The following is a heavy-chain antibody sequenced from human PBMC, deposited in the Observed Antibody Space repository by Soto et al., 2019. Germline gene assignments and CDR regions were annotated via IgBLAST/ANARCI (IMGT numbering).Heavy chain of an antibody. D-gene: IGHD1-7*01. Sequence: GGSLRLSWAASGFTFSSYAMSGVRQAPGKGLEGVSAIRGSGGSTYYADSVKGQLAISRANAKNSLYLQMNSLRAEEPAVYYCAIADRLTGSTLGYYYSGMDVWGQGTTVTVSS. V-gene: IGHV3-23*01. CDR1: GFTFSSYA. J-gene: IGHJ6*02. CDR3: AIADRLTGSTLGYYYSGMDV. CDR2: IRGSGGST.